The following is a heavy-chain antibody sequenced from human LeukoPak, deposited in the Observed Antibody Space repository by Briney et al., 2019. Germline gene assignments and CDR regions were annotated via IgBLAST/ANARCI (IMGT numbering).Heavy chain of an antibody. Sequence: GVSLRLSCAASGFTFSSYGMFWVRQAPGRGLEWVAVISYDGGNKYYPDSVKGRFATSRDNSKNTVYLQMNSLRVEDTAVYYCAKDLYDSRDYMYYFHYWGQGTLVTVSS. CDR1: GFTFSSYG. V-gene: IGHV3-30*18. D-gene: IGHD4-17*01. J-gene: IGHJ4*02. CDR3: AKDLYDSRDYMYYFHY. CDR2: ISYDGGNK.